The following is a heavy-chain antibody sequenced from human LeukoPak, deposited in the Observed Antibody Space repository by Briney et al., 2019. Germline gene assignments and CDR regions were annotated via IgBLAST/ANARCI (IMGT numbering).Heavy chain of an antibody. CDR3: AKDSGYVSLDY. CDR2: ISGSGGST. D-gene: IGHD5-12*01. J-gene: IGHJ4*02. V-gene: IGHV3-23*01. Sequence: GGTLRLSCAASVFTLSGDGMSGVPEAPGKGLKCVSAISGSGGSTYYADSVKGRFTISRDNSKNTLYLQMNSLRAEDTAVYYCAKDSGYVSLDYWGQGTLVTVSS. CDR1: VFTLSGDG.